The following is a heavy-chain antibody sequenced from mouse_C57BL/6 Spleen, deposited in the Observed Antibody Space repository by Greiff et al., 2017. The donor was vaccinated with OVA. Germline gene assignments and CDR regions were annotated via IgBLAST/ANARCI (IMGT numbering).Heavy chain of an antibody. J-gene: IGHJ4*01. CDR1: GYTFTSYW. CDR3: ADDYDNYAMDY. CDR2: IHPNSGST. D-gene: IGHD2-4*01. V-gene: IGHV1-64*01. Sequence: QVQLKQPGAELVKPGASVKLSCKASGYTFTSYWMHWVKQRPGQGLEWIGMIHPNSGSTNYNEKFKSKATLTVDKSSSTAYMQLSSLTSEDSAVYYCADDYDNYAMDYWGQGTSVTVSS.